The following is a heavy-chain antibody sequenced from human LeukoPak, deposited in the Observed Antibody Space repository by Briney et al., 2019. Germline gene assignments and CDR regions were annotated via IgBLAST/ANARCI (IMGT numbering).Heavy chain of an antibody. V-gene: IGHV3-30-3*01. CDR1: GFTHSLYA. CDR2: ISCDGSSE. J-gene: IGHJ6*02. Sequence: QPGGSQRLSCDASGFTHSLYAMHGPRDARGEGVEWVAVISCDGSSEYYIGSVEGRFTISRDNSKNTLYLQMNSLRPEDTAFYYCAREPRYCSGGICKADYYGMDVWGQGTTVTVSS. CDR3: AREPRYCSGGICKADYYGMDV. D-gene: IGHD2-15*01.